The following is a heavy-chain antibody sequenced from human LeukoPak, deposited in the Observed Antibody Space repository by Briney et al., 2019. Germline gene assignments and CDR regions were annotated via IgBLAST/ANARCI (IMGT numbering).Heavy chain of an antibody. Sequence: GGSLRLSCAASGFTFSSYAMNWVRQAPGKGLEWVSAVSGSGGSTYYADSVKGRFTISRDNSKNTLFLQMNSLRAEDTAVYYCAKGYSSSWLINWFDPWGQGTLVTVSS. V-gene: IGHV3-23*01. CDR1: GFTFSSYA. CDR2: VSGSGGST. D-gene: IGHD6-13*01. CDR3: AKGYSSSWLINWFDP. J-gene: IGHJ5*02.